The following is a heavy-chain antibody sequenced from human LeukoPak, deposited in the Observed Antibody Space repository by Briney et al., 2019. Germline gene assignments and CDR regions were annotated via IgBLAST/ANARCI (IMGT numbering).Heavy chain of an antibody. CDR2: ISSSSSYI. J-gene: IGHJ5*02. D-gene: IGHD3-16*01. CDR3: ARDRIAGGGFDP. Sequence: GGSLRLSCAASGFTVSSYSMNWVRQAPGKGLEWVSSISSSSSYIYYADSVKGRFTISRDNAKNSLYLQMNSLRAEDTAVYYCARDRIAGGGFDPWGQGTLVTVSS. V-gene: IGHV3-21*01. CDR1: GFTVSSYS.